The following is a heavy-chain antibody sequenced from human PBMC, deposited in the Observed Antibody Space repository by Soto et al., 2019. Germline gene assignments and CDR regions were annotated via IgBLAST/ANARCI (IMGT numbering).Heavy chain of an antibody. Sequence: ASVKVSCKASGYTFTSYGISWVRQAPGQGLGWMGWISAYNGNTNYAQKLQGRVTMTTDTSTSTAYMELRSLRSDDTAVYYCASGYMVRGVIPLGYWGQGTLVTVSS. V-gene: IGHV1-18*01. CDR2: ISAYNGNT. J-gene: IGHJ4*02. D-gene: IGHD3-10*01. CDR3: ASGYMVRGVIPLGY. CDR1: GYTFTSYG.